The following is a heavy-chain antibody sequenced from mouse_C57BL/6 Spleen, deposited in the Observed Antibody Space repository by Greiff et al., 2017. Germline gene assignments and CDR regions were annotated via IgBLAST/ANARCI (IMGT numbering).Heavy chain of an antibody. CDR1: GFTFSSYG. J-gene: IGHJ2*01. D-gene: IGHD1-1*01. CDR2: ISSGGSYT. CDR3: ARHNYYGSSYVYYFDY. V-gene: IGHV5-6*01. Sequence: EVKLVESGGDLVKPGGSLTLSCAASGFTFSSYGMSWVRQTPDKRLEWVATISSGGSYTYYPDSVKGRFTISRDNAKNTLYLQMSSLKSEDTAMYYGARHNYYGSSYVYYFDYWGQGTTLTVSS.